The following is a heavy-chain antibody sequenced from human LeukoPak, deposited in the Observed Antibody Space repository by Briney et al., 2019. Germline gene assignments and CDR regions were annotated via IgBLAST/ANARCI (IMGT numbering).Heavy chain of an antibody. V-gene: IGHV2-5*02. CDR2: IYWDDDK. J-gene: IGHJ4*02. D-gene: IGHD3-10*01. CDR3: AHGGTAGVYIDY. Sequence: SGPTLVKPTQTLTLTCTFSGFSLSTSGVGVGWIRQPPGKALEWLALIYWDDDKRYSPSLKSRLTITKATSKNKVVLTMTNMDPVDTATYYCAHGGTAGVYIDYWGQETLVTVS. CDR1: GFSLSTSGVG.